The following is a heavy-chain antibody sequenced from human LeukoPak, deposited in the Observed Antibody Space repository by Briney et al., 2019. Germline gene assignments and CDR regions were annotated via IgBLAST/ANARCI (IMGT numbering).Heavy chain of an antibody. CDR3: STDPRLLMY. V-gene: IGHV3-11*01. CDR1: GFSISDSY. J-gene: IGHJ4*01. Sequence: GGSLRLSCVVSGFSISDSYMTWIRQTPGKGLEWLAYISGSGSDIYFADSVKGRFTISRDNAKNSLYLQMNSLRPEDTALYYCSTDPRLLMYWGHGTLVTVSS. D-gene: IGHD2-8*01. CDR2: ISGSGSDI.